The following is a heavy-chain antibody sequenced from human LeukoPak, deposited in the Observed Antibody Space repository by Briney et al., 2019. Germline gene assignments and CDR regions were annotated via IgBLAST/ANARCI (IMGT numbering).Heavy chain of an antibody. D-gene: IGHD4-23*01. J-gene: IGHJ4*02. CDR2: ISYDGSNK. V-gene: IGHV3-30*18. Sequence: GGSLRLSCAASGFTFSSYGMHWVRQAPGKGLEWVAVISYDGSNKYYADSVKGRFTISRDNSKNTLYLQMNSLRAEDTAVYYCAKELLTVVTWSFDYWGQGTLVTVSS. CDR3: AKELLTVVTWSFDY. CDR1: GFTFSSYG.